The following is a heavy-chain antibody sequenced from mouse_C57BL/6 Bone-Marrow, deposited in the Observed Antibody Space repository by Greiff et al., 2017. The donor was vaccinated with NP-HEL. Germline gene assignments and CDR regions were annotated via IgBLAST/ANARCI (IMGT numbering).Heavy chain of an antibody. J-gene: IGHJ2*01. Sequence: VQLQQSGAELVKPGASVKISCKASGYAFSSYWMNWVKQRPGKGLEWIGQIYPGDGDTNYNGKFKGKATLTADKSSSTAYMQLSSLTSEDSAVYFCARPDYYGSSYGGDYWGQGTTLTVSS. CDR2: IYPGDGDT. CDR1: GYAFSSYW. CDR3: ARPDYYGSSYGGDY. V-gene: IGHV1-80*01. D-gene: IGHD1-1*01.